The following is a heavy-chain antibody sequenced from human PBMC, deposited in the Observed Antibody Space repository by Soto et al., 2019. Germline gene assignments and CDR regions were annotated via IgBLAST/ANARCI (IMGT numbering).Heavy chain of an antibody. CDR1: GFTFSNAW. D-gene: IGHD2-15*01. V-gene: IGHV3-15*01. CDR3: TPLEGVVVAATGDWFDP. J-gene: IGHJ5*02. Sequence: PGESLRLSCAASGFTFSNAWMSWVRQAPGKGLEWVGRIKSKTDGGTTDYAAPVKGRFTISRDDSKNTLYLQMNSLKTEDTAVYYCTPLEGVVVAATGDWFDPWGQGTLVTVSS. CDR2: IKSKTDGGTT.